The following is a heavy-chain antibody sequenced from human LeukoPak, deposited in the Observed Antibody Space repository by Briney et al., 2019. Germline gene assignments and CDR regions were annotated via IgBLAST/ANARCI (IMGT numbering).Heavy chain of an antibody. CDR3: ARLRYDFWSGYYSDDY. Sequence: PGESLWISCKGSGYSFTSYWISWVRQMPGKGLEWMGRIDPSDSYTNYSPSFQGHVTISADKSISTAYLQWSSLKATDTAMYYCARLRYDFWSGYYSDDYWGQGTLVHVSS. D-gene: IGHD3-3*01. CDR2: IDPSDSYT. CDR1: GYSFTSYW. J-gene: IGHJ4*02. V-gene: IGHV5-10-1*01.